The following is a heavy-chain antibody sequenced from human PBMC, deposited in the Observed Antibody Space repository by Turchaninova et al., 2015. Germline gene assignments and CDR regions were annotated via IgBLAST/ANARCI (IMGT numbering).Heavy chain of an antibody. D-gene: IGHD3-16*01. CDR1: GFNFSSYG. J-gene: IGHJ4*02. CDR2: MWYDGSSK. V-gene: IGHV3-33*01. Sequence: QVQLVESGGGVVQPGRSLRLSCAASGFNFSSYGMHWVRQAPGKGLEWVAVMWYDGSSKYYAENVKGRFTISRENSKNSRNRQMNSLRAEDTAVYYCARDIRSWIGGFDYWGQGTLVTVSS. CDR3: ARDIRSWIGGFDY.